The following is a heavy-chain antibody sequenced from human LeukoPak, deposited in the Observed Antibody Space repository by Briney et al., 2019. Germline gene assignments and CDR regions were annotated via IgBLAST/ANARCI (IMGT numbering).Heavy chain of an antibody. Sequence: KSGGSLRLSCAASGFTFSSYSMNWVRQAPGKGLEWVSSISSSSSYIYYADSVKGRFTISRDNAKNSLYLQMNSLRAEDTAVYYCASTVRFGVVKERWFDPWGQGTLVTVSS. V-gene: IGHV3-21*01. CDR2: ISSSSSYI. CDR1: GFTFSSYS. J-gene: IGHJ5*02. CDR3: ASTVRFGVVKERWFDP. D-gene: IGHD3-3*01.